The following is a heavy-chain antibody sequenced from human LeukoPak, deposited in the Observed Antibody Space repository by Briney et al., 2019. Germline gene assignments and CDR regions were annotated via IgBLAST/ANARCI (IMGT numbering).Heavy chain of an antibody. J-gene: IGHJ4*02. D-gene: IGHD6-13*01. CDR2: ISSSGSTI. CDR3: ARDPWSSSWYRQTDY. CDR1: GFTFSSYE. V-gene: IGHV3-48*03. Sequence: GGSLRLSCAASGFTFSSYEMNWVRQAPGKGLEWVSYISSSGSTIYYADSVKGRFTISRDNAKNSLYLQMNSLRAEDTAVYYCARDPWSSSWYRQTDYWGQGTVVTVSS.